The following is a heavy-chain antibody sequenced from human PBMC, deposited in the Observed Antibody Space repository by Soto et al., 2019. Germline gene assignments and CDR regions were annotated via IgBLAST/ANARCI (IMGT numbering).Heavy chain of an antibody. CDR2: ISSSSSYI. J-gene: IGHJ4*02. Sequence: PGGSLRLSCAASGFTFSSYSMNWVRQAPGKGLEWVTSISSSSSYIYYADSVKGRFTISRDNAKNSLYLQMNSLRAEDTAVYYCARDLYYYDSSGLGYWGQGTLVTVSS. D-gene: IGHD3-22*01. CDR3: ARDLYYYDSSGLGY. V-gene: IGHV3-21*01. CDR1: GFTFSSYS.